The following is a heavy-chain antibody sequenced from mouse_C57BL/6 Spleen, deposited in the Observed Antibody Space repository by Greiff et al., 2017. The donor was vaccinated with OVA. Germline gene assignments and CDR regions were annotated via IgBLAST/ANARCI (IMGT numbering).Heavy chain of an antibody. Sequence: QVHVKQSGAELVKPGASVKLSCKASGYTFTSYWMHWVKQRPGQGLEWIGMIHPNSGSTNYNEKFKSKATLTVDKSSSTAYMQLSSLTSEDSAVYYCARSGGNYFSYAMDYWGQGTSVTVSS. J-gene: IGHJ4*01. CDR2: IHPNSGST. CDR1: GYTFTSYW. V-gene: IGHV1-64*01. CDR3: ARSGGNYFSYAMDY. D-gene: IGHD2-1*01.